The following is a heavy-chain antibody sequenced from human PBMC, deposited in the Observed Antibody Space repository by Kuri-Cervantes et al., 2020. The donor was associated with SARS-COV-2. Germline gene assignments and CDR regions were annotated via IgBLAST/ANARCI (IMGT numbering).Heavy chain of an antibody. D-gene: IGHD2-15*01. CDR2: INHSGST. J-gene: IGHJ4*02. CDR3: ARGIVGYCSGGSCYCFDY. CDR1: GGSFSGYY. Sequence: SQTLSLTCAVYGGSFSGYYWSWIRQPPGKGLEWIGEINHSGSTNYNPSLKSRVTISVDTSKNQFSLKLSSVTAADTAVYYCARGIVGYCSGGSCYCFDYWGQGTLVTVSS. V-gene: IGHV4-34*01.